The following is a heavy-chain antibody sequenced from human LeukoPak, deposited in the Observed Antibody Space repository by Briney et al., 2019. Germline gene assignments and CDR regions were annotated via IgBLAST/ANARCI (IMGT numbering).Heavy chain of an antibody. D-gene: IGHD2-15*01. V-gene: IGHV4-59*01. J-gene: IGHJ5*02. Sequence: SETLSLACTVSGGSTSSYYWSWIRQPPGKGLEWVVSIYDIGSTNSNPSLKSRVTISVAASKNQFTLKMYSVTAADTAVYYCARARRSCSGGSCPFDTWGPGTPVTVSS. CDR1: GGSTSSYY. CDR2: IYDIGST. CDR3: ARARRSCSGGSCPFDT.